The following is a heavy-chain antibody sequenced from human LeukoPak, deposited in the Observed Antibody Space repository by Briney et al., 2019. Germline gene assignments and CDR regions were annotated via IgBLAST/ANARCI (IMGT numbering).Heavy chain of an antibody. CDR3: ASRKWELLRVGY. J-gene: IGHJ4*02. V-gene: IGHV3-23*01. CDR1: GFTFSSYA. D-gene: IGHD1-26*01. Sequence: PGGSLRLSCAASGFTFSSYAMSWVRQAPGKGLEWVSAISGSGGSTYYADSVKGRFTISRDNSKNTLYLQMNSLRAEDTAVYYCASRKWELLRVGYWGQGALVTVSS. CDR2: ISGSGGST.